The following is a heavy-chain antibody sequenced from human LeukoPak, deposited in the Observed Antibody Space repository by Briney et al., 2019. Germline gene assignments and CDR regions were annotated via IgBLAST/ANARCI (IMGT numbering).Heavy chain of an antibody. CDR3: ARESTSGPGFDY. D-gene: IGHD1-14*01. CDR2: IIPILGIA. Sequence: GASVEVSCKASGGTFSSYTISWVRQAPGQGLEWMGRIIPILGIANHAQKFQGRVTITADKSTSTAYMELSSLRSEDTAVYYCARESTSGPGFDYWGQGTLVTVSS. J-gene: IGHJ4*02. CDR1: GGTFSSYT. V-gene: IGHV1-69*04.